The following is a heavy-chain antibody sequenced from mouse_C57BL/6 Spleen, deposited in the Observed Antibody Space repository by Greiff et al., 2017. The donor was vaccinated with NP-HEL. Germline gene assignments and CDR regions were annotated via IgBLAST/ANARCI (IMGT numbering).Heavy chain of an antibody. D-gene: IGHD1-1*01. CDR2: ISSGGSYT. CDR3: ARLTTVVATDLAMDY. J-gene: IGHJ4*01. CDR1: GFTFSSYG. V-gene: IGHV5-6*01. Sequence: EVQLVESGGDLVKPGGSLKLSCAASGFTFSSYGMSWVRQTPDKRLEWVATISSGGSYTYYPDSVKGRFTISRDNAKNTLYLQMSSLKSEDTAMYYCARLTTVVATDLAMDYWGQGTSVTVSS.